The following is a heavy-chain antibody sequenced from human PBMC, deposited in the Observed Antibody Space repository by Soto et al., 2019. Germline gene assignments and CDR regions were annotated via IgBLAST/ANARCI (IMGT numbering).Heavy chain of an antibody. J-gene: IGHJ4*02. V-gene: IGHV3-48*04. D-gene: IGHD3-3*01. CDR3: ARDRGDFWSGHFDY. Sequence: GESLKISCAASGFTFSSYSMNWVRPAPGKGLEWVSYISSSSSTIYYADSVKGRFTISRDNAKNSLYLQMNSLRAEDTSVYYCARDRGDFWSGHFDYWGQGTLVTVSS. CDR1: GFTFSSYS. CDR2: ISSSSSTI.